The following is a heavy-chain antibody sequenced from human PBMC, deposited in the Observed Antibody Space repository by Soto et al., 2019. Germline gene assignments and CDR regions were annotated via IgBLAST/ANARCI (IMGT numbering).Heavy chain of an antibody. CDR2: ISYDGSNK. J-gene: IGHJ6*02. Sequence: GGPLRLSCAASVFTFSSYAMHWVRQAPGKGLEWVAVISYDGSNKYYADSVKGRFTISRDNSKNTLYLQMNSLRAEDTAVYYCARDGYCGGDCYLYYYGMDVWGQGTTVTVSS. CDR3: ARDGYCGGDCYLYYYGMDV. V-gene: IGHV3-30-3*01. D-gene: IGHD2-21*02. CDR1: VFTFSSYA.